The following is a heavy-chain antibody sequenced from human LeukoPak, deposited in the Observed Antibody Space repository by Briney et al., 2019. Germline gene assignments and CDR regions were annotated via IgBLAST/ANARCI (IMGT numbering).Heavy chain of an antibody. CDR1: GFTLNNYT. J-gene: IGHJ6*02. D-gene: IGHD2-15*01. V-gene: IGHV3-21*01. CDR2: ISRSGRYI. CDR3: GRDDRKYCSGGSCFSHASSYYYALDV. Sequence: GGSLRLSCAVSGFTLNNYTMNWVRHAPGGGLEWVSSISRSGRYIHYAHSVKGRFTISRDNAENSLYLQMNSLRVEDTAVYYCGRDDRKYCSGGSCFSHASSYYYALDVWGQGTTVTVSS.